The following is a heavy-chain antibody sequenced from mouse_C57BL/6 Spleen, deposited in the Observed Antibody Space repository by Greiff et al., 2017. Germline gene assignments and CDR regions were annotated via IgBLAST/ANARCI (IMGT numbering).Heavy chain of an antibody. J-gene: IGHJ2*01. V-gene: IGHV3-6*01. CDR1: GYSITSGYY. CDR3: ARDLLNYYGSSYDFDY. CDR2: ISYDGSN. Sequence: EVKLMESGPGLVKPSQSLSLTCSVTGYSITSGYYWNWIRQFPGNKLEWMGYISYDGSNNYNPSLKNRISITRDTSKNQFFLKLNSVTTEDTATYYCARDLLNYYGSSYDFDYWGQGTTLTVSS. D-gene: IGHD1-1*01.